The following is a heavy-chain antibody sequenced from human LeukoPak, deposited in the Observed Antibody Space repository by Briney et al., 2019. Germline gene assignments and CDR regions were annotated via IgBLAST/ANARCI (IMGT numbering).Heavy chain of an antibody. CDR3: ARGGGITWYDFDF. J-gene: IGHJ4*02. CDR1: GFTFSTYG. CDR2: TWYDASDR. D-gene: IGHD6-13*01. V-gene: IGHV3-33*01. Sequence: GGSLRLSCAASGFTFSTYGMHWVRQAPGEGLEWVAVTWYDASDRSYADSVKGRFTISRDNSKNTLYLQMNSLRGEDTAVYYCARGGGITWYDFDFWGQGTLVTVSS.